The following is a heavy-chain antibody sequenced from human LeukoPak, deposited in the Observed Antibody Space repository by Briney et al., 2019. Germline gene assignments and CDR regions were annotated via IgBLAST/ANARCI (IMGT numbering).Heavy chain of an antibody. J-gene: IGHJ4*02. Sequence: SQTLSLTCTVSGGSISSGDYYWTWIRQSPGKVLEWIGYIYYSGSTYYNPSLKSRVTLSIDTSKNHFSLKLSSVTAADTAVYYCARGAPYSSGWLAGYWGQGTLVTVSS. CDR3: ARGAPYSSGWLAGY. V-gene: IGHV4-30-4*01. CDR2: IYYSGST. CDR1: GGSISSGDYY. D-gene: IGHD6-19*01.